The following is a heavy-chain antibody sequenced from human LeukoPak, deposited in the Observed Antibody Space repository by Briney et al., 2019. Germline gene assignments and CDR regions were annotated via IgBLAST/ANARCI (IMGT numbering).Heavy chain of an antibody. J-gene: IGHJ4*02. CDR1: GFTFSTYA. V-gene: IGHV3-23*01. CDR3: AKDRPNYHESNGHYYRPNGDY. Sequence: GGSLRLSCAASGFTFSTYAMSWVRQAPGKGLEWVSSISSSGDRTFYADSVKDRFTISRDNSENTLYLQMSRLRAEDTGVYYCAKDRPNYHESNGHYYRPNGDYWGQGTLATVSS. D-gene: IGHD3-22*01. CDR2: ISSSGDRT.